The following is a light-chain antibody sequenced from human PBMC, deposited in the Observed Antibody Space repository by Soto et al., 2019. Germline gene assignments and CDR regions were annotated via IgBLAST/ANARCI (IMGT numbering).Light chain of an antibody. J-gene: IGLJ3*02. CDR3: CSYTTGSTQV. Sequence: QSALTQPASVSGSPGQSITISCTGASSDFGNFNYVSWYQQHPGKVPKLIIYEVTSRPSGVSNRFSGSKSDNTASLTISGLQAEDEAYYYCCSYTTGSTQVFGGGTKVTVL. CDR1: SSDFGNFNY. V-gene: IGLV2-14*01. CDR2: EVT.